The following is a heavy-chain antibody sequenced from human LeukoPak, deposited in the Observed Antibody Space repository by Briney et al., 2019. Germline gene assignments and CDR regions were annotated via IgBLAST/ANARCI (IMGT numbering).Heavy chain of an antibody. D-gene: IGHD2-2*01. Sequence: ASVKVSCKASGGTFSSYAISWVRQAPGQGLEWMGGTIPIFGTANYAQKFQGRVTITADESTSTAYMELSSLRSEDTAVYYCALIVVVPAAKHWFDPWGQGTLVTVSS. V-gene: IGHV1-69*01. CDR2: TIPIFGTA. CDR1: GGTFSSYA. CDR3: ALIVVVPAAKHWFDP. J-gene: IGHJ5*02.